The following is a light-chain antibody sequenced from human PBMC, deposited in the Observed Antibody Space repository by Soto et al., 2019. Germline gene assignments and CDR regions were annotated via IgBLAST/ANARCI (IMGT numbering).Light chain of an antibody. J-gene: IGLJ1*01. V-gene: IGLV2-14*01. CDR2: EVS. CDR3: SSYTSTSSYV. Sequence: QSVLTQPASVSGSPGQSITISCTGSTSDVGAYNYVSWYKHHPGQAPQLMIYEVSNRPSGVSNRFSGSKSGNTASLTISGLQAEDEADYYCSSYTSTSSYVFATGTKVTVL. CDR1: TSDVGAYNY.